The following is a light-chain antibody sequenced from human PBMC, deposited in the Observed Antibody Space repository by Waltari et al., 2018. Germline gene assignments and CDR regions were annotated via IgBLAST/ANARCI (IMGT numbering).Light chain of an antibody. J-gene: IGLJ2*01. CDR2: DDS. V-gene: IGLV3-21*03. Sequence: SYVLTQPPSVSVAPGKTARITRGGNNIGSKSVTWYQQKPGQAPVLVVYDDSDRPSGIPERFSGSNSGNTATLTISRVEAGDEADYYCQVWDSSSDHRVFGGGTKLTVL. CDR3: QVWDSSSDHRV. CDR1: NIGSKS.